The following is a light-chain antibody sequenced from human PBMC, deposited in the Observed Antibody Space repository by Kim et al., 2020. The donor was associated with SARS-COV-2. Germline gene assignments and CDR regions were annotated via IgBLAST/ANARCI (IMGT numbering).Light chain of an antibody. V-gene: IGKV1-16*02. Sequence: DIQMTQSPSSLSASVGDSVTVTCRASQGISTYLAWFQQKPGKAPKSLIYDASTLQSWVPSKFSGSSSGTDFTLTISSLQPEDFATYYCQQYYSYPPTFGQGTKVDIK. CDR1: QGISTY. J-gene: IGKJ1*01. CDR3: QQYYSYPPT. CDR2: DAS.